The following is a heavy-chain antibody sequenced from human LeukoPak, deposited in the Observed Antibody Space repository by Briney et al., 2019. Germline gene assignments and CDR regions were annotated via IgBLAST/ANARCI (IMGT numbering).Heavy chain of an antibody. CDR3: ARHPDSSDSSAYPYYFDY. Sequence: SETLSLTCTVSGGSISSSSYYWGWIRQPPGKGLEWIGSVYSSGSTFYNPSIQSRVTISVDTSKNQFSLKLFSVTAADTAVFYCARHPDSSDSSAYPYYFDYWGQGTLVTVSS. V-gene: IGHV4-39*01. D-gene: IGHD3-22*01. CDR1: GGSISSSSYY. CDR2: VYSSGST. J-gene: IGHJ4*02.